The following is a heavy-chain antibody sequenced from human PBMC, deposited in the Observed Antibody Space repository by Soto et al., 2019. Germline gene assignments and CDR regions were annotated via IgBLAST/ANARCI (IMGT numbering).Heavy chain of an antibody. V-gene: IGHV3-21*01. CDR2: ISSSSSYI. Sequence: EVQLVESGGGLVKPGGSLRLSCAASGFTFSSYSMNWVRQAPGKGLEWVSSISSSSSYIYYADSVKGRFTISRDNAKNSLYMKMNSLIAEDTAVYYCARGDDSSGYYYAAKPFDYWGPGTLVTVSS. J-gene: IGHJ4*02. CDR3: ARGDDSSGYYYAAKPFDY. D-gene: IGHD3-22*01. CDR1: GFTFSSYS.